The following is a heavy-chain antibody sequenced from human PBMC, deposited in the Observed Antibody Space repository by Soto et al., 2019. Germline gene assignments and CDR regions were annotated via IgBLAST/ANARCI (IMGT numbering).Heavy chain of an antibody. CDR2: IYYSGST. Sequence: QVQLQESGPGLVKPSQTLSLTCTVSGGSISSGGYYWSWIRQHPGKGLEWIGYIYYSGSTYYNPSLRGRVTMSVDTSKNQCARKLSSVTAADTAMYYCASAVGEDIVVVPGDVWGEGTTVTVSS. J-gene: IGHJ6*04. V-gene: IGHV4-31*03. D-gene: IGHD2-2*01. CDR3: ASAVGEDIVVVPGDV. CDR1: GGSISSGGYY.